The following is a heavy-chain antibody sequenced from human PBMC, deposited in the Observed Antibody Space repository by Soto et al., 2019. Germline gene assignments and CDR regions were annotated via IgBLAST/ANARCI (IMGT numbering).Heavy chain of an antibody. CDR2: IYYTGHT. CDR3: ARHSDYSYDSGIYGASFDP. Sequence: LSLTCTFSCGSFGAAFSYGVWIRHFPGKGLEYIGSIYYTGHTFYKPSLKSRVTISLDTSKNQFSLKMSSVSAADTAVYYCARHSDYSYDSGIYGASFDPWGQGTLVTVSS. CDR1: CGSFGAAFSY. J-gene: IGHJ5*02. D-gene: IGHD3-10*01. V-gene: IGHV4-39*01.